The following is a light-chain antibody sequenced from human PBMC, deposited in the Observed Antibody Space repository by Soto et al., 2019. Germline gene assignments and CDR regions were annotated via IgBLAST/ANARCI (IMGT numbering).Light chain of an antibody. J-gene: IGLJ1*01. CDR2: KGT. CDR3: CSSAPESTYV. Sequence: SALAQPASVSGSPGQSITISCTGTSSDVGAYNSVSWYQQHPHRAPQVIIYKGTQRPSGVSNRFSDSTSGNAASLTISALQADDEADYFCCSSAPESTYVFGTGTKVTVL. CDR1: SSDVGAYNS. V-gene: IGLV2-23*01.